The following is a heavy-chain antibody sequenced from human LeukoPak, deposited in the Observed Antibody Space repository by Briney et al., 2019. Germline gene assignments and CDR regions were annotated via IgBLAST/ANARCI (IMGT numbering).Heavy chain of an antibody. CDR1: GFTFSPYA. Sequence: QPGGSLRLSCAASGFTFSPYAMNWVRQAPGKGLEWVSGISGSGTSTYYADSVKGRFTISRDNSKNTLYLQMSSLRAEDTAVYFCARAKRGTSLPISYYYYAMDVWGQGTTVTVSS. D-gene: IGHD1-1*01. CDR2: ISGSGTST. V-gene: IGHV3-23*01. CDR3: ARAKRGTSLPISYYYYAMDV. J-gene: IGHJ6*02.